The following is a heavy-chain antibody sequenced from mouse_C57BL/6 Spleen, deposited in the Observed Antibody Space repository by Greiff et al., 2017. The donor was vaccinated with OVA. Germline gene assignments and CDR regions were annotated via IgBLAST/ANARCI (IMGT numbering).Heavy chain of an antibody. CDR1: GYTFTSYW. D-gene: IGHD2-4*01. CDR2: IYPSDSET. J-gene: IGHJ4*01. Sequence: VQLQQPGAELVRPGSSVKPSCKASGYTFTSYWMDWVKQRPGQGLEWIGNIYPSDSETHYNQKFKDKATLTVDKSSSTAYIQLSSLTSEDSAVYYCAIIYYDYEGYAMDYWGQGTSVTVSS. V-gene: IGHV1-61*01. CDR3: AIIYYDYEGYAMDY.